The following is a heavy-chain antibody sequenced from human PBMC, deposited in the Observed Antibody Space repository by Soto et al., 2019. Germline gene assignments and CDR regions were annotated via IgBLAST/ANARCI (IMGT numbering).Heavy chain of an antibody. V-gene: IGHV3-30*18. CDR1: GFTFSSYG. CDR3: AKDASLDY. Sequence: GGSLRLSCAASGFTFSSYGMHWVRQAPGKGLEWVAVISYDGSNKYYADSVKGRFTISRDNSKNTLYLQMNSLRAEDTAVYYCAKDASLDYWGQGTLVTVSS. D-gene: IGHD2-15*01. J-gene: IGHJ4*02. CDR2: ISYDGSNK.